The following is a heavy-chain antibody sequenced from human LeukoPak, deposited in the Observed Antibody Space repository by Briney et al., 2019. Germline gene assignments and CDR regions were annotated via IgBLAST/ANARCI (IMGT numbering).Heavy chain of an antibody. Sequence: SETLSLTCTVSGGSISSYYWSWIRQPPGKGLEWIGYIYYSGSTNYNPSLKSRVTISVDTSKNQFSLKLSSVTAADTAVYYCAVSSGYPYYFDYWGQGTLVTVSS. J-gene: IGHJ4*02. D-gene: IGHD3-22*01. CDR1: GGSISSYY. CDR2: IYYSGST. CDR3: AVSSGYPYYFDY. V-gene: IGHV4-59*01.